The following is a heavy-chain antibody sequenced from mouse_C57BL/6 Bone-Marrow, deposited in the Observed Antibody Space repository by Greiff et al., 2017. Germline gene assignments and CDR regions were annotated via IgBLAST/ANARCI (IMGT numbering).Heavy chain of an antibody. J-gene: IGHJ1*03. CDR3: SRQVTTVLATKYFDV. CDR2: ISGGGGNT. CDR1: GFTFSSYT. V-gene: IGHV5-9*01. Sequence: EVHLVESGGGLVKPGGSLKLSCAASGFTFSSYTMSWVRQTPEKRLQWVAAISGGGGNTYYPASVKGRFTISRDTDKNILYLQMSSLRSEDTAWYYCSRQVTTVLATKYFDVWGTGTTVTVSS. D-gene: IGHD1-1*01.